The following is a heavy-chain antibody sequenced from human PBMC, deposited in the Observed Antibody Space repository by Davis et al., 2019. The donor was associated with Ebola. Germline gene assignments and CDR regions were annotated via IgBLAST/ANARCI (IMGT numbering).Heavy chain of an antibody. V-gene: IGHV4-34*01. CDR1: GGSFSGYY. Sequence: SETLSLTCAVYGGSFSGYYWSWIRQPPGKGLEWIGEINHSGSTNYNPSLKSRVTISVDTSKNQFSLKLSSVTAADTAVYYCARYCSGGSCYYEGLDYWGQGTLVTVSS. J-gene: IGHJ4*02. CDR3: ARYCSGGSCYYEGLDY. D-gene: IGHD2-15*01. CDR2: INHSGST.